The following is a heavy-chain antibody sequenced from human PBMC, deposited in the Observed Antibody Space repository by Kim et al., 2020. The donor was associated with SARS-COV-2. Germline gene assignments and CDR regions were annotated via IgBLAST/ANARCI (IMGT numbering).Heavy chain of an antibody. CDR2: IDSDGSGT. V-gene: IGHV3-74*01. D-gene: IGHD6-19*01. J-gene: IGHJ4*02. CDR3: ARVSGWYLPFDY. Sequence: GGSLRLSCAASGFTFNNYWMYWVRQAPGKGLMWVSHIDSDGSGTNYADSVKGRFTISRDNAKNTLYLQMSSLRAEDTAVYYCARVSGWYLPFDYWGQGALVTVSS. CDR1: GFTFNNYW.